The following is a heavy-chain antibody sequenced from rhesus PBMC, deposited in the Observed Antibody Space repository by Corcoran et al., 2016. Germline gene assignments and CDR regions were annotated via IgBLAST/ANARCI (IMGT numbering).Heavy chain of an antibody. CDR2: MSRGGDNT. D-gene: IGHD5-24*01. V-gene: IGHV3S5*01. J-gene: IGHJ4*01. CDR1: GFTFSNTG. CDR3: IKAWVIDY. Sequence: EVQLVESGGGLVRPGGSLRLSCAASGFTFSNTGMSWVRQAPGKALEWVSDMSRGGDNTYDADSVKCLCTISSDNSKNTGSLQMNSLRAEDTAVYYCIKAWVIDYWGQGVLVTVSS.